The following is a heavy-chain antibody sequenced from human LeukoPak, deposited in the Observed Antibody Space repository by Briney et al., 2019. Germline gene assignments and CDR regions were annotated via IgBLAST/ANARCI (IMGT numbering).Heavy chain of an antibody. CDR3: ARGFVYTGLDY. D-gene: IGHD5/OR15-5a*01. V-gene: IGHV3-66*01. Sequence: GGSLRLSCAASGFTVSSNYMSWVRQAPGKGLEWVSVIYSGGSIYYTDSVKGRFTISRDNSKNTLYLQMNSLSAEDTAVYYCARGFVYTGLDYWGQGTLVTVSS. J-gene: IGHJ4*02. CDR2: IYSGGSI. CDR1: GFTVSSNY.